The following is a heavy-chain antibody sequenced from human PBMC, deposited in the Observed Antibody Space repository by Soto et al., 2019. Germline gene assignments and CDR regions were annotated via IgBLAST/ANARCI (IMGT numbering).Heavy chain of an antibody. Sequence: SETLSLTCTVSGGSISSYYWSWIRQPPGKGLEWIGYIYYSGGTNYNPSLKSRVTISVDTSKNQFSLKLSSVTAADTAVYYCARQESYDHIRYFDYWGQGTLVTVSS. V-gene: IGHV4-59*01. D-gene: IGHD5-18*01. CDR3: ARQESYDHIRYFDY. CDR1: GGSISSYY. J-gene: IGHJ4*02. CDR2: IYYSGGT.